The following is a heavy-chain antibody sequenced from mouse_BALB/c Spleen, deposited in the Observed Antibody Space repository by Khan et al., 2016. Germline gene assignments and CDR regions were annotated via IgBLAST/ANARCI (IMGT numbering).Heavy chain of an antibody. J-gene: IGHJ3*01. CDR2: IWGDGST. CDR1: GFSLTGYD. D-gene: IGHD4-1*02. CDR3: ATTGFAY. Sequence: QVQLKESGPGLVAPSQSLSITCTVSGFSLTGYDVNWVRQPPGKGLEWLGMIWGDGSTDYNSTLKSSLSISKDNAKSHVFLKMNSLQTDDTARYYCATTGFAYWGQGTLVTVSA. V-gene: IGHV2-6-7*01.